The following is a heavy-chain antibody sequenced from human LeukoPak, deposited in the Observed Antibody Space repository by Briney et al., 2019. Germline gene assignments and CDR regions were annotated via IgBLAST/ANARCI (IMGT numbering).Heavy chain of an antibody. V-gene: IGHV3-53*01. CDR1: GFSVNNNY. D-gene: IGHD3-10*01. CDR2: MDNFGLK. J-gene: IGHJ4*02. Sequence: GGSLRLSCAASGFSVNNNYIDWVRQAPGKGLEWVSSMDNFGLKYYRDSVTGRFTISRDSARDMVYLQMSSLRADDTAVYYCAGGTYYGTGGRPGYLNYWSLGTLVTVSS. CDR3: AGGTYYGTGGRPGYLNY.